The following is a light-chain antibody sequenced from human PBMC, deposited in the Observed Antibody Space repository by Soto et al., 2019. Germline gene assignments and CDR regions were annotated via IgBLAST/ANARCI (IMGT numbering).Light chain of an antibody. Sequence: SLLTQPPSVYAAPGQKVTISCSGSSSNIGNNYVSWYQQLPGTAPKLLIYENNKRPSGIPDRFSGSKSGTSATLGITGLQTGDEADYYCGTWDSSLSAYVFGTGTKVTVL. CDR2: ENN. CDR1: SSNIGNNY. V-gene: IGLV1-51*02. CDR3: GTWDSSLSAYV. J-gene: IGLJ1*01.